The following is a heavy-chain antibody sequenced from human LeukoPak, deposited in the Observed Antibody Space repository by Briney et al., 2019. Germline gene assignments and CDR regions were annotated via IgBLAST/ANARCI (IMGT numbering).Heavy chain of an antibody. Sequence: GGSLRLSCVVSGFPFGNFWMHWVRQVPGKGLVWVARMDTDGRTTDYADSVKGRFTISRDNARNTLYLQMRSLRADDTALYYCATDVTDSEDRWGQGTLVTVSS. D-gene: IGHD5-18*01. J-gene: IGHJ5*02. CDR3: ATDVTDSEDR. V-gene: IGHV3-74*01. CDR2: MDTDGRTT. CDR1: GFPFGNFW.